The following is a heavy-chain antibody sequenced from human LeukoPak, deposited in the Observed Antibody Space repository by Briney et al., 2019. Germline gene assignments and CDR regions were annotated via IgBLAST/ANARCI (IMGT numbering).Heavy chain of an antibody. V-gene: IGHV1-8*01. D-gene: IGHD3-10*01. CDR1: GYTFTSYD. J-gene: IGHJ4*02. CDR3: ASDYGSGSSMGY. Sequence: ASVKVSCKASGYTFTSYDINWVRQATGQGLEWMGWMNPNSGNTGYAQKFQGRVTMTRNTFISTAYMELSSLRSEDTAVYYCASDYGSGSSMGYWGQGTLVTVSS. CDR2: MNPNSGNT.